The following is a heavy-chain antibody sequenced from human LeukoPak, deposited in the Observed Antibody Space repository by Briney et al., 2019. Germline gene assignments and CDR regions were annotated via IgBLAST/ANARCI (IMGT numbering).Heavy chain of an antibody. D-gene: IGHD6-19*01. CDR3: ARKLEQWLVAPGDY. J-gene: IGHJ4*02. CDR2: ISSSGSII. Sequence: GGSLRLSCAASGFTFGNYAMSWVRQAPGKGLEWVSYISSSGSIIYYADSVKGRFTISRDNAKNSLYLQMNSLRAEDTAVYYCARKLEQWLVAPGDYWGQGTLVTVSS. V-gene: IGHV3-48*04. CDR1: GFTFGNYA.